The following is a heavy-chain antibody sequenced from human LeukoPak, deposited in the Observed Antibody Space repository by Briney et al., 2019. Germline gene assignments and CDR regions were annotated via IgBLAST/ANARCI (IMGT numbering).Heavy chain of an antibody. Sequence: SETLSLTCTVSGGSISSYYWSWIRQPPGKGLEWIGYIYYSGSTNYNPSLKSRVTISVDTSKNQFSPKLSSVTAADTAVYYCARVQDPTYYYDSSGYVTYAFDIWGQGTMVTVSS. CDR2: IYYSGST. J-gene: IGHJ3*02. CDR1: GGSISSYY. D-gene: IGHD3-22*01. CDR3: ARVQDPTYYYDSSGYVTYAFDI. V-gene: IGHV4-59*01.